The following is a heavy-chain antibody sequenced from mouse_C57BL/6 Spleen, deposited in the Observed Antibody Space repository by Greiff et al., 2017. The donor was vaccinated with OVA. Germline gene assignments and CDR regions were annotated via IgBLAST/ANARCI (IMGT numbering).Heavy chain of an antibody. Sequence: VQGVESGAELVRPGASVKLSCKASGYTFTDYYINWVKQRPGQGLEWIGRIYPGSGNTYYNEKFKGKATLTAEKSSSTAYMQLSSLTSEDSAVYYCARQYYDGTWSADWGKGTLVTVSA. V-gene: IGHV1-76*01. CDR3: ARQYYDGTWSAD. D-gene: IGHD1-1*02. CDR1: GYTFTDYY. J-gene: IGHJ3*01. CDR2: IYPGSGNT.